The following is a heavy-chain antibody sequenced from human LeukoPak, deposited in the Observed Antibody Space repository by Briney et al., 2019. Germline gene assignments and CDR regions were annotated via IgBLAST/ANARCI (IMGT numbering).Heavy chain of an antibody. CDR2: ISGSGVST. CDR3: AKDYRYCTSTSCYGDDAFDI. J-gene: IGHJ3*02. D-gene: IGHD2-2*01. Sequence: TGGSLRLSCAASGFTFSSYAMTWVRQAPGKGLEWVSAISGSGVSTYYADSVKGRFTISRDNSKNTLYLQMSSLRVEDTAVYYCAKDYRYCTSTSCYGDDAFDIWGQGTMVTVSS. V-gene: IGHV3-23*01. CDR1: GFTFSSYA.